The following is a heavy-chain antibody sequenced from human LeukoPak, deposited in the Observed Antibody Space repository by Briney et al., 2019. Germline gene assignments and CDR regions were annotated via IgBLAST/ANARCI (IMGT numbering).Heavy chain of an antibody. J-gene: IGHJ6*03. V-gene: IGHV4-59*01. CDR3: ARAPHDYGLYYYYYMDV. D-gene: IGHD4-17*01. CDR1: GGSISSYY. CDR2: IYYSGST. Sequence: SETLSLTCTVSGGSISSYYWSWIRQPPGKGLEWIGYIYYSGSTNYNPSLKSRVTISVDTSKNQFSLKLSSVTAADTAVYYCARAPHDYGLYYYYYMDVWGKGTTVTVSS.